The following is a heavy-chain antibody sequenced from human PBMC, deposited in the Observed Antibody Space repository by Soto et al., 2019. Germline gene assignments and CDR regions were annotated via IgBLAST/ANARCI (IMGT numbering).Heavy chain of an antibody. CDR3: AHRQRTVYFDY. V-gene: IGHV2-5*02. J-gene: IGHJ4*02. Sequence: QITLKESGPTLVKPTQTLTLTCTFSGFSLSTSGVGVGWIRQPPGKALEWLALIYWDDDKRYSPSLKSRLTVTKXTSKNQVVLTMTNMDPVDTATYYCAHRQRTVYFDYWGQGTLVTVSS. CDR1: GFSLSTSGVG. D-gene: IGHD4-17*01. CDR2: IYWDDDK.